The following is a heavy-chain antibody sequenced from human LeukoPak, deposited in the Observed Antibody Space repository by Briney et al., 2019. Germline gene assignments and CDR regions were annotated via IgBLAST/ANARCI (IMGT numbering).Heavy chain of an antibody. CDR2: IYYSGST. D-gene: IGHD6-19*01. J-gene: IGHJ4*02. CDR3: ARPIDPYGSGWYYFDY. V-gene: IGHV4-39*01. CDR1: GGSISSSSYY. Sequence: SETLSLTCTVSGGSISSSSYYWGWIRQPPGKGLEWIGSIYYSGSTYYNPSLKSRVTISVDTSKNQFSLKLSSVTAADTAVYYCARPIDPYGSGWYYFDYWGQGTLVTVSS.